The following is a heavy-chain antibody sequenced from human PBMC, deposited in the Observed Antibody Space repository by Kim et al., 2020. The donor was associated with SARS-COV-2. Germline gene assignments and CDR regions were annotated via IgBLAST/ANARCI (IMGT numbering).Heavy chain of an antibody. J-gene: IGHJ3*02. D-gene: IGHD1-26*01. Sequence: GGSLRLSCAASGFTFSSYAMSWVRQAPGKGLEWVSAISGSGGGTNYADSVQGRFTISRAKSKNTLYLQMNSLGAEDTAVYYCAKSTVGATWAFDIWGQGTMVTVSS. CDR2: ISGSGGGT. V-gene: IGHV3-23*01. CDR1: GFTFSSYA. CDR3: AKSTVGATWAFDI.